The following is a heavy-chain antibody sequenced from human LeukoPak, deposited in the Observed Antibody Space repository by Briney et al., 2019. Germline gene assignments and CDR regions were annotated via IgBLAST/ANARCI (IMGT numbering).Heavy chain of an antibody. V-gene: IGHV3-23*01. D-gene: IGHD3-9*01. CDR2: ISGSGGST. Sequence: GGSLRLSCAASGFTFSSYAMSWVRQAPGKGLEWVSAISGSGGSTYYADSVKGRFTISRDNSKNTLYLQMNSLRAEDTAVYYCAKHAVLRYFDWLLKAQQDNWFDPWGQGTLVTVSS. J-gene: IGHJ5*02. CDR1: GFTFSSYA. CDR3: AKHAVLRYFDWLLKAQQDNWFDP.